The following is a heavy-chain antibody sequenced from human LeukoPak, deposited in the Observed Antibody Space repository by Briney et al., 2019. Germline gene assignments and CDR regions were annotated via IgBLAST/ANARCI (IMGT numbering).Heavy chain of an antibody. CDR1: GYTFTGYY. Sequence: ASVKVSCKASGYTFTGYYMHWVRQAPGQGLEWMGWINPNSGGTNYAQKFQGRVTMTRDTSISTAYMELSRLRSDDTAVYYCARGAIYGSSSIDYWGQGTLVTVSS. CDR2: INPNSGGT. D-gene: IGHD6-6*01. CDR3: ARGAIYGSSSIDY. V-gene: IGHV1-2*02. J-gene: IGHJ4*02.